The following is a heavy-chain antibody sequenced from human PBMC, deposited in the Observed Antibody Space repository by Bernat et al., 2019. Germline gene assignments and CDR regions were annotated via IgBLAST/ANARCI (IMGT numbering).Heavy chain of an antibody. J-gene: IGHJ4*02. CDR1: GYSISSGYY. V-gene: IGHV4-38-2*02. CDR2: IYHSGGT. Sequence: QVQLQESGPGLVKPSETLSLTCAVSGYSISSGYYWGWIRQPPGKGLEWIGSIYHSGGTYYNPSLKSRVTISVDTSKNQFSLKLSSVTAADTAVYYCARDSTTVTKTYFDYWGQGTLVTVSS. D-gene: IGHD4-17*01. CDR3: ARDSTTVTKTYFDY.